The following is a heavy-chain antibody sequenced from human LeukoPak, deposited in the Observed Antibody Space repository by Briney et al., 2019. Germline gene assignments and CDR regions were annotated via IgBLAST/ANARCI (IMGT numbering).Heavy chain of an antibody. J-gene: IGHJ3*02. CDR1: GYTFTSYG. V-gene: IGHV1-18*01. CDR2: ISAYNGNT. CDR3: ARDDYSRSIGAFDI. Sequence: GASVKVSCKASGYTFTSYGISWVRQAPGQGLEWMGWISAYNGNTNYAQKLQGRVTMTTDTSTSTAYMELRSLRSDDTAVYYCARDDYSRSIGAFDIWGQGTMVTVSS. D-gene: IGHD4-11*01.